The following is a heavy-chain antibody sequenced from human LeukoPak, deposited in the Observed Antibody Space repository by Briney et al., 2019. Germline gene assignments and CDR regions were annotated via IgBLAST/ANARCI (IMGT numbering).Heavy chain of an antibody. CDR2: IYHTGRS. J-gene: IGHJ4*02. CDR3: AREYSSSPYY. V-gene: IGHV4-38-2*02. CDR1: GDSISSDYY. D-gene: IGHD6-6*01. Sequence: KASETLSLTCTVSGDSISSDYYWGWIRQPPGKGLEWIGSIYHTGRSYYKPSLKSRVTISVDTSKNRFSLNLNSVTAADTAAYYCAREYSSSPYYWGQGTLVTVSS.